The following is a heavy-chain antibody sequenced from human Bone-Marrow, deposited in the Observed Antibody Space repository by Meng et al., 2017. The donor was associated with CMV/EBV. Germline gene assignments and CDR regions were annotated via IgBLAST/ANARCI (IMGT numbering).Heavy chain of an antibody. CDR1: GGTFSRYA. Sequence: PQSSVKVSCKASGGTFSRYAISWVRQAPGQGLEWVGGIIPMLHMSTYAQKFQGRVTITADKSTTTAYLQWSSLKASDTAMYYCARLSESSSDYYFDYWGQGTLVTVSS. D-gene: IGHD6-6*01. V-gene: IGHV1-69*10. CDR2: IIPMLHMS. CDR3: ARLSESSSDYYFDY. J-gene: IGHJ4*02.